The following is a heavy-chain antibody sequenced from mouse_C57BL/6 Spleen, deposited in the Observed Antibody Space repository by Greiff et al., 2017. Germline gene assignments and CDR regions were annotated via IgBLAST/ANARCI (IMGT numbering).Heavy chain of an antibody. V-gene: IGHV1-15*01. CDR3: TRHYGSSYEWYFDV. J-gene: IGHJ1*03. Sequence: VQLKQSGAELVRPGASVTLSCKASGYTFTDYEMHWVKQTPVHGLEWIGAIDPETGGTAYNQKFKGKAILTADKSSSTAYMELRSLTSEDSAVYYCTRHYGSSYEWYFDVWGTGTTVTVSS. CDR1: GYTFTDYE. D-gene: IGHD1-1*01. CDR2: IDPETGGT.